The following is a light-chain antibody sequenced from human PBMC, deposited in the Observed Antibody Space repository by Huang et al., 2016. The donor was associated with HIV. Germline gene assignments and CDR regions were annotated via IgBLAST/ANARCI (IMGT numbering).Light chain of an antibody. CDR3: QQSFRTPYT. CDR1: QSIGAY. CDR2: AAS. J-gene: IGKJ2*01. Sequence: DIRMTQSPSSLSASVGDGVAITCRASQSIGAYLHWYQQKPGNAPDLRVYAASTLQSGVPSRFNGSGSGSEFTLTISGLQFEDLATYYCQQSFRTPYTFGQGSKVEIK. V-gene: IGKV1-39*01.